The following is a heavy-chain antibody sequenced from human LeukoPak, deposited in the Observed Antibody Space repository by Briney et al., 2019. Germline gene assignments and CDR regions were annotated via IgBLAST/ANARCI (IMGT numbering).Heavy chain of an antibody. J-gene: IGHJ4*02. CDR3: AKDSAPYYDFWSGYYPPDY. CDR2: ISGSGGST. V-gene: IGHV3-23*01. Sequence: GGSLRLSCAASGFTFSSYAMSWVRQAPGKGLEWASAISGSGGSTYYADSVKGRFTISRDNSKNTLYLQMNSLRAEDTAVYYCAKDSAPYYDFWSGYYPPDYWDQGTLVTVSS. D-gene: IGHD3-3*01. CDR1: GFTFSSYA.